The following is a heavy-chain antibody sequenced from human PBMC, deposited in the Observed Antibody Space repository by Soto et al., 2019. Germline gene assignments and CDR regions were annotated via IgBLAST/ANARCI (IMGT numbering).Heavy chain of an antibody. D-gene: IGHD2-21*01. J-gene: IGHJ4*02. CDR1: GFTFRSFV. CDR2: TSYDGSNT. V-gene: IGHV3-30*03. CDR3: ARWGTTWGLDF. Sequence: QVQLVESGGGVVQTGTSLRLSCVGSGFTFRSFVIHWVRQAPGKGLEWVALTSYDGSNTYYGDSVKGRFTISRDNSKYTVDLLMDSLSVEDTALYYCARWGTTWGLDFWGQGTLVIVSS.